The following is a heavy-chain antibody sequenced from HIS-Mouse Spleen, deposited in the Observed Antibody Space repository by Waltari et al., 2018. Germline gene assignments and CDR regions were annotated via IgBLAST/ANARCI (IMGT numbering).Heavy chain of an antibody. V-gene: IGHV4-39*07. D-gene: IGHD6-13*01. CDR3: AREIPYSSSWYDWYFDL. J-gene: IGHJ2*01. CDR2: NYYSGRP. CDR1: GGSISSSSYY. Sequence: QLQLQESGPGLVKPSETLSLTCTVSGGSISSSSYYWGWIRQPPGKGLGWIGSNYYSGRPYYNPSLNSRSTISVGTSKNQFSLKLSSVTAADTAVYYCAREIPYSSSWYDWYFDLWGRGTLVTVSS.